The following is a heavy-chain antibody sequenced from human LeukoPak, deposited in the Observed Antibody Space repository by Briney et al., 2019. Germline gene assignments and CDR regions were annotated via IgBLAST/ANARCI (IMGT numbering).Heavy chain of an antibody. Sequence: ASVKVSCKASGYTFTSYGISWVRQAPGQGLEWMGWISAYNGNTNYAQKLQGRVTMTTDTSTSTAYMELRSLRSDDTAVYYCARDSPPLRFLEWSPDYYGMDVWGQGTTVTVSS. V-gene: IGHV1-18*01. CDR3: ARDSPPLRFLEWSPDYYGMDV. CDR1: GYTFTSYG. D-gene: IGHD3-3*01. CDR2: ISAYNGNT. J-gene: IGHJ6*02.